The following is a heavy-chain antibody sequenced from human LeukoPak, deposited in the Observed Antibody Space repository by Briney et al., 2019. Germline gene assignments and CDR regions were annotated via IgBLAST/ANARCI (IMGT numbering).Heavy chain of an antibody. CDR2: ISSSSSYI. J-gene: IGHJ4*02. CDR3: ARTPTPYCGGDCYDFDY. V-gene: IGHV3-21*01. CDR1: GFTFSSYS. D-gene: IGHD2-21*02. Sequence: GGSLRLSCAASGFTFSSYSMNWVRQAPGKGLEWVSSISSSSSYIYYADSVKGRFTISRGNAKNSLYLQMNSLRAEDTAVYYCARTPTPYCGGDCYDFDYWGQGTLVTVSS.